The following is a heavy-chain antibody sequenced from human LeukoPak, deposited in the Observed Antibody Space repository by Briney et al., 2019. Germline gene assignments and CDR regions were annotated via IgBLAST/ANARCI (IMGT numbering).Heavy chain of an antibody. D-gene: IGHD5-12*01. CDR2: TGSGANTI. V-gene: IGHV3-11*01. Sequence: GGSLRLSCAASGFTFRDYYKSWIRRAPGEGREWVSYTGSGANTINYADSVKGRFTISRDNAKNSLYLQMNSLRAEDTAVYYCARGGGSPRIRWLTDYWGQGTLVTVSS. CDR3: ARGGGSPRIRWLTDY. J-gene: IGHJ4*02. CDR1: GFTFRDYY.